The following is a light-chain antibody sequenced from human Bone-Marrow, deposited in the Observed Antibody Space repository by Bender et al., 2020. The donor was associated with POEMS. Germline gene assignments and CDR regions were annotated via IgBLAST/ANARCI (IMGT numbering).Light chain of an antibody. CDR1: SGSVSTNNY. J-gene: IGLJ3*02. CDR2: TTD. CDR3: QSFDTSLSGWV. V-gene: IGLV8-61*01. Sequence: QTVVTQEPSFSVSPGGTVTLTCGLSSGSVSTNNYPTWYQQTPGQTPRTLIYTTDTRSSGVPDRFSGSILGNKAALTITGAQADDEADYYCQSFDTSLSGWVFGAGTKLTV.